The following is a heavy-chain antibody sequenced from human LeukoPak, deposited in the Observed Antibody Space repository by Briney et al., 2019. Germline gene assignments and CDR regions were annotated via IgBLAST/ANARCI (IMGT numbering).Heavy chain of an antibody. Sequence: PGGSLRLSCAASGFTFSSYWMHWVRQAPGKGLVWVSRIKSDGSSTSYADSVKGRFTISRDNAKNTLYLQMNSLRAEDTAVYYCALNRGGSTRFDPWGQGTLVTVSS. CDR2: IKSDGSST. D-gene: IGHD1/OR15-1a*01. V-gene: IGHV3-74*01. CDR3: ALNRGGSTRFDP. J-gene: IGHJ5*02. CDR1: GFTFSSYW.